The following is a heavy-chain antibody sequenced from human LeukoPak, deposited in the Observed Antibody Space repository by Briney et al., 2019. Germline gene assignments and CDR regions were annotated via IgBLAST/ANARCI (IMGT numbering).Heavy chain of an antibody. D-gene: IGHD1-26*01. CDR1: GFIFSNYA. CDR3: AKDRKVGATNFDY. J-gene: IGHJ4*02. Sequence: PGGSLRLSCAASGFIFSNYAMSWVRQAPGKGPEWVSGISGGGGGTYYADSVKGRFTISRANSKNTLYLQMNSLRAEDTAVYYCAKDRKVGATNFDYWGQGTLVTVSS. CDR2: ISGGGGGT. V-gene: IGHV3-23*01.